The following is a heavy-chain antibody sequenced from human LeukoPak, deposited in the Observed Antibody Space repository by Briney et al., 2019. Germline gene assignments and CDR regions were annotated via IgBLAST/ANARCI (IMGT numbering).Heavy chain of an antibody. V-gene: IGHV3-72*01. CDR3: ARFNPGAFDI. Sequence: GGSLRLSCAASGFTFSDHYMDWVRQAPGKGLEWVGRTRNKANSYTTEYAASVKGSFTISRDDSKNSLYLQMNSLKTEDTAVYYCARFNPGAFDIWGQGTMVTVSS. CDR1: GFTFSDHY. CDR2: TRNKANSYTT. J-gene: IGHJ3*02. D-gene: IGHD1-14*01.